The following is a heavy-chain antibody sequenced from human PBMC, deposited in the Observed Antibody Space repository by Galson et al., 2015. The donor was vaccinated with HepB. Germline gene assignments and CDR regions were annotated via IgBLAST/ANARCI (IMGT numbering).Heavy chain of an antibody. CDR3: ARGFRWVTATYYYYGMDV. CDR2: ISGTSGSI. D-gene: IGHD2-21*02. J-gene: IGHJ6*02. CDR1: GFTFSAYE. Sequence: SLRLSCAASGFTFSAYEMNWVRQAPGKGLEWISYISGTSGSIYYADSVKGRFTISRDNSKNTLYLQMNSLRAEDTAVYYCARGFRWVTATYYYYGMDVWGQGTTVTVSS. V-gene: IGHV3-48*03.